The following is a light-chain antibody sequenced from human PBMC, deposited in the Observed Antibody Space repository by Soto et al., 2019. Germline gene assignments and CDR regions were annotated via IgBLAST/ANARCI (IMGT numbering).Light chain of an antibody. J-gene: IGLJ2*01. V-gene: IGLV2-14*01. CDR1: SSDVGGYNY. CDR3: AAWDDSLSGHVV. Sequence: QSVLTQPASVSGSPGQSITISCTGTSSDVGGYNYVSWYQQHPGKAPKLMIYDVSNRPSGVSNRFSGSKSGNTASLTISGLQAEDEADYYCAAWDDSLSGHVVFGGGTKVTVL. CDR2: DVS.